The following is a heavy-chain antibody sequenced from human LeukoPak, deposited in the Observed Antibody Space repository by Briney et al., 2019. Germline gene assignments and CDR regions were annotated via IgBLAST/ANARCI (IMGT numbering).Heavy chain of an antibody. D-gene: IGHD3-3*01. CDR3: ARAGYYDFWSGSWFDP. V-gene: IGHV4-4*07. CDR2: IYSSGST. J-gene: IGHJ5*02. CDR1: GNSISSYY. Sequence: SETLSLTCTVSGNSISSYYWSWIRQPAGKGLEWIGRIYSSGSTNYNPSLKSRATISLDTSKNQFSLKLSSVTAADTAVYYCARAGYYDFWSGSWFDPWGQGTLVTVSS.